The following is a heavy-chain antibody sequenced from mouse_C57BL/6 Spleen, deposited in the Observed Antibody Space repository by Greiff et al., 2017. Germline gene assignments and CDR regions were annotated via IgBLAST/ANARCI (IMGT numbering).Heavy chain of an antibody. V-gene: IGHV1-9*01. CDR3: ARTTVVAPYAMDY. D-gene: IGHD1-1*01. Sequence: VQLQQSGAELMKPGASVKLSCKATGYTFTGYWIEWVKQRPGHGLEWIGEILPGSGSTNYNEKFKGKATFTADTSSNAAYKQRSSLTTEDSAIYYCARTTVVAPYAMDYWGQGTSVTVAT. CDR1: GYTFTGYW. CDR2: ILPGSGST. J-gene: IGHJ4*01.